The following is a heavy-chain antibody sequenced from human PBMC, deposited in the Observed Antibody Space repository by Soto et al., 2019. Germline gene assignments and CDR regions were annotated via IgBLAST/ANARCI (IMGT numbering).Heavy chain of an antibody. CDR2: ISHDGINK. D-gene: IGHD2-2*01. CDR1: GFTFSSYA. Sequence: PGGSLRLSCAASGFTFSSYAMNWVRQAPGKGLEWVALISHDGINKYYADSVRGRFTISRDSSTNTLYLQMNSLRAADTAVYYCGRCTSTSCHLGSDYWGQGTQVTVSS. CDR3: GRCTSTSCHLGSDY. J-gene: IGHJ4*02. V-gene: IGHV3-30-3*01.